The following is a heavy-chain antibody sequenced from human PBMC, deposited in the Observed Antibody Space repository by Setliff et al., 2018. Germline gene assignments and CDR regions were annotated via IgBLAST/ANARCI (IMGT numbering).Heavy chain of an antibody. CDR1: GYTLTELS. CDR3: ATSVSWIQLVLYPQGHPEPFDY. J-gene: IGHJ4*02. V-gene: IGHV1-24*01. Sequence: GASVKVSCKVSGYTLTELSMHWVRQAPGKGLEWMGGFDPEDGETIDAQKFQGRVTMTEDTSTDTAYMELSSLRSEDTAVYYCATSVSWIQLVLYPQGHPEPFDYWGQGTLVTVSS. CDR2: FDPEDGET. D-gene: IGHD5-18*01.